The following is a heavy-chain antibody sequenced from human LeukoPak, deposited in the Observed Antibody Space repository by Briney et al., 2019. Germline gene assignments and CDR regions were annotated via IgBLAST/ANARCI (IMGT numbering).Heavy chain of an antibody. J-gene: IGHJ5*02. V-gene: IGHV4-30-4*01. Sequence: SETLSLTCTVSGGSISSGDYYWSWIRQPPGKGLEWIGYIYYSGSTYYNPSLKSRVTISVDTSKNQFSLKLSSVTAADTAVYYCARVVPAAMGLNWFDPWGQGTLVNVSS. CDR3: ARVVPAAMGLNWFDP. CDR1: GGSISSGDYY. CDR2: IYYSGST. D-gene: IGHD2-2*01.